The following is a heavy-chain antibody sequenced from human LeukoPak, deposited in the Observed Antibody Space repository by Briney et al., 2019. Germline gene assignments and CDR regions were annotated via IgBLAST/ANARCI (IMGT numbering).Heavy chain of an antibody. V-gene: IGHV4-34*01. D-gene: IGHD5-24*01. Sequence: SETLSLICAVYGGSFSGYYWSWIRQPPGKGLEWIGEINHSGSTNYNPSLKSRVTISVDTSKNQFSLKLSSVTAADTAVYYCARRRDGYKQALDYWGQGTLVTVSS. CDR3: ARRRDGYKQALDY. CDR2: INHSGST. J-gene: IGHJ4*02. CDR1: GGSFSGYY.